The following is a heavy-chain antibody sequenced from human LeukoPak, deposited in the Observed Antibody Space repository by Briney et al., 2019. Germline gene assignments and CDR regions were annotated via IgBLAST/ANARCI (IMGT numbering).Heavy chain of an antibody. J-gene: IGHJ4*02. Sequence: SETLSLTCTVSGGSISSSSYYWGWIRQPPGKGLEWIGSIYYSGSTYYNPSLKSRVTISVDTSKNQFSLKLSSVTAADTAVYYCARVIFMYYFDYWGQGTLVTVSS. V-gene: IGHV4-39*07. D-gene: IGHD2-21*01. CDR2: IYYSGST. CDR3: ARVIFMYYFDY. CDR1: GGSISSSSYY.